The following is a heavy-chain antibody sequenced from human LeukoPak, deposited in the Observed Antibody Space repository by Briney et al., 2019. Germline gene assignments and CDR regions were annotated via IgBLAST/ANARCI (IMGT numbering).Heavy chain of an antibody. CDR1: GFTFSSYW. V-gene: IGHV3-74*01. J-gene: IGHJ4*02. D-gene: IGHD3-22*01. CDR3: ARDRSVGGYYDSSGYYEPPRGY. CDR2: INSDGSST. Sequence: GGSLRLSCAASGFTFSSYWMHWVRQAPGKGLVWVSRINSDGSSTSYADSAKGRSTISRDNAKNTLYLQMNSLRAEDTAVYYCARDRSVGGYYDSSGYYEPPRGYWGQGTLVTVSS.